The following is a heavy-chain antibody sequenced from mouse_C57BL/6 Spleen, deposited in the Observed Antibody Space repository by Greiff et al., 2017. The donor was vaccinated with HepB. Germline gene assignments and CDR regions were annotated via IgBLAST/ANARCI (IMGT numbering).Heavy chain of an antibody. Sequence: EVQGVESGGGLVQPKGSLKLSCAASGFSFNTYAMNWVRQAPGKGLEWVARIRSKSNNYATYYADSVKDRFTISRDDSESMLYLQMNNLKTEDTAMYYCVRQERGYAMDYWGQGTSVTVSS. J-gene: IGHJ4*01. CDR1: GFSFNTYA. CDR2: IRSKSNNYAT. CDR3: VRQERGYAMDY. V-gene: IGHV10-1*01.